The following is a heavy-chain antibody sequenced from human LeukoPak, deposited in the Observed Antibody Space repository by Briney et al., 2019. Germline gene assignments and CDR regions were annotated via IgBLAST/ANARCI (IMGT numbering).Heavy chain of an antibody. J-gene: IGHJ4*02. CDR2: IIPILGIA. CDR3: ARDRGGYRPRSLDY. Sequence: SVKVSCKASGGTFSSYAISWVRQAPGQGLEWMGRIIPILGIANYAQKFQGRVTITADKSTSTAYMELSSLRSEDTAVYYCARDRGGYRPRSLDYWGQGTLVTVSS. CDR1: GGTFSSYA. D-gene: IGHD3-16*01. V-gene: IGHV1-69*04.